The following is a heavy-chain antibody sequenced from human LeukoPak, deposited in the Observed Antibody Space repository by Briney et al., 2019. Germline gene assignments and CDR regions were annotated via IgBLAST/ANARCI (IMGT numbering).Heavy chain of an antibody. CDR2: IYYSGST. V-gene: IGHV4-59*08. CDR1: GGSISSYY. Sequence: SETLSLTCTVSGGSISSYYWSWIRQPPGKGLEWIGYIYYSGSTNYNPSLKSRVTISVDTSKNQFSLKLSSVTAADTAVYYCARHLVVTPWDYFDYWGQGTLVTVSS. J-gene: IGHJ4*02. D-gene: IGHD4-23*01. CDR3: ARHLVVTPWDYFDY.